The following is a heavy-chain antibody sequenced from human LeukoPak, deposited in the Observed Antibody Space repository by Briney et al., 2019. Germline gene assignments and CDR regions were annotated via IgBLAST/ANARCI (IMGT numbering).Heavy chain of an antibody. Sequence: PGGSLRLSCAASGFTFSTYAMSWVRQAPGKGMEWVSTISGSGGSTYYADSVKGRFTISRDNSKNTLYLQMSSLRVEDTAVYYCTRDTPGIAASVSGGWGQGTLVTVSS. CDR3: TRDTPGIAASVSGG. J-gene: IGHJ4*02. D-gene: IGHD6-13*01. CDR1: GFTFSTYA. CDR2: ISGSGGST. V-gene: IGHV3-23*01.